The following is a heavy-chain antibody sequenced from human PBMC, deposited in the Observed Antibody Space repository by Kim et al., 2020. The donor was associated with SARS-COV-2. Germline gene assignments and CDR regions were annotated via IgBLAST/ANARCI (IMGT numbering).Heavy chain of an antibody. CDR1: GGSFSGYY. CDR2: INHSGST. D-gene: IGHD2-2*01. Sequence: SETLSLTCAVYGGSFSGYYWSWIRQPPGKGLEWIGEINHSGSTNYNPSLKSRVTISVDTSKNQFSLKLSSVTAADTAVYYCASNPSTSFIYWGQGTLVTVSS. V-gene: IGHV4-34*01. CDR3: ASNPSTSFIY. J-gene: IGHJ4*02.